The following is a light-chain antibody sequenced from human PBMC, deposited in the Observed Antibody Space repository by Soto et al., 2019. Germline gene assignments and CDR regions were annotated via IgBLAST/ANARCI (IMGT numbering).Light chain of an antibody. CDR1: SSNIGSNT. J-gene: IGLJ1*01. CDR3: AALDDSLKGYV. V-gene: IGLV1-44*01. CDR2: SNN. Sequence: QSVLTQPPSASGTPGQRVTISCSGSSSNIGSNTVNWYQQLPGTAPKLLIYSNNQRPSGVPDRFSGSKSGTSASLAISGLQSEDEADYYCAALDDSLKGYVFGTGTKVTVL.